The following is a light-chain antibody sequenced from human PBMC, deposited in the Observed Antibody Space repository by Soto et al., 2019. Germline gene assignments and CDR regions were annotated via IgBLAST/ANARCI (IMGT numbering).Light chain of an antibody. CDR2: DVS. Sequence: QSVLTQPASVSGSPGQSITISCTGNSSDVGGYNYVSWYQQHPGKAPKFIIYDVSNRPSGVSNRFSVSKSGNTASLTISGLQAEDEADYYCSSYTTSNTRQIVFGTGTKVTVL. CDR3: SSYTTSNTRQIV. CDR1: SSDVGGYNY. J-gene: IGLJ1*01. V-gene: IGLV2-14*01.